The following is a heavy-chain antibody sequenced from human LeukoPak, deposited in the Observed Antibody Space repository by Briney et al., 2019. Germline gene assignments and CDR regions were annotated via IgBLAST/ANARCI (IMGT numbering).Heavy chain of an antibody. CDR1: GCTFSSYA. J-gene: IGHJ4*02. V-gene: IGHV3-23*01. D-gene: IGHD6-13*01. CDR3: AKVGHSSSLDY. Sequence: GGALRLSCAASGCTFSSYAMSWVRQAPGKGLEWVSAISGSGGSTYYADSVKGRFTISRDNSKNTLYLQMNSLRAEDTAVYYCAKVGHSSSLDYWGQGTLVTVSS. CDR2: ISGSGGST.